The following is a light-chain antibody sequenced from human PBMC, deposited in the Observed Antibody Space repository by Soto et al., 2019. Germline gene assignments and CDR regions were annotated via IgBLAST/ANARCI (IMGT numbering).Light chain of an antibody. CDR2: AAS. Sequence: DIQMTQSPSSLSASVGDRVTITCRASQAISNYLAWYQQKPGKVPTLLIYAASTLQSGVPSRFSGSGSGTDFTLTISSLQPEDAATYYCQKFNAVPPFGGGTKGEI. CDR1: QAISNY. J-gene: IGKJ4*01. CDR3: QKFNAVPP. V-gene: IGKV1-27*01.